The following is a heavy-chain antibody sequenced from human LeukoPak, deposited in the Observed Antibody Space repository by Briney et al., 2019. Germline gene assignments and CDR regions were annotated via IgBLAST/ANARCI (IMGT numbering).Heavy chain of an antibody. D-gene: IGHD2-2*01. V-gene: IGHV3-21*01. CDR1: GFTFGSYS. J-gene: IGHJ3*02. CDR2: ISSSSSSYI. CDR3: ARGYCSSTSCYGSKGDAFDI. Sequence: GGSLRLSCAASGFTFGSYSMNWVRQAPGKGLEWVSSISSSSSSYIYYADSVKGRFTISRDNAKNSLYLQMNSLRAEDTAVYYCARGYCSSTSCYGSKGDAFDIWGQGTMVTVSS.